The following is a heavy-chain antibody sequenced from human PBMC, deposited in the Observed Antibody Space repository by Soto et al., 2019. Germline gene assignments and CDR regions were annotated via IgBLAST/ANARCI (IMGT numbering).Heavy chain of an antibody. CDR3: AKGRMIVVVGIDY. CDR1: GFTFSSYA. Sequence: EVQLLESGGGLVQPGGSLRLSCAASGFTFSSYAMNWVRQAPGKGLEWVSAISGSGGSTYYADSVKGRFTISRDNSKNTLYLQMNSLRAEDTAVYYCAKGRMIVVVGIDYWGQGTLVTVSS. CDR2: ISGSGGST. V-gene: IGHV3-23*01. J-gene: IGHJ4*02. D-gene: IGHD3-22*01.